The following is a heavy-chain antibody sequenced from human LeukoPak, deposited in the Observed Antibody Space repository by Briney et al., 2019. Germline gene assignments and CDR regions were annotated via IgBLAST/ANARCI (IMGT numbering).Heavy chain of an antibody. CDR3: AKGGSSSWDYFDY. Sequence: GGSLRLSCAASGFTFRRYGMSWVRQAPGKGLEWVSAFSGSGTSTYYADSVKGRFTISRDNSKNTLYLQMNSLRADDTAVYYCAKGGSSSWDYFDYWGQGTLVTVSS. D-gene: IGHD6-13*01. CDR2: FSGSGTST. CDR1: GFTFRRYG. J-gene: IGHJ4*02. V-gene: IGHV3-23*01.